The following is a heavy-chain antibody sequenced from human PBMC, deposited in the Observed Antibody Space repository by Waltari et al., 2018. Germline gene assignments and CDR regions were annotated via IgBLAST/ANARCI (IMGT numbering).Heavy chain of an antibody. CDR1: GYSFTSPW. Sequence: EVQLVQSGAEVKKPEESLRIYCEGSGYSFTSPWISWVRQMPGKGRGGVGRIDPSDSFRNYGPAFEGHVTISVDQSLRTAYLQWDSLKASDTAIYYCVRHRTTYPLEIDYWGQGTLVTVSS. D-gene: IGHD2-2*01. CDR2: IDPSDSFR. J-gene: IGHJ4*02. CDR3: VRHRTTYPLEIDY. V-gene: IGHV5-10-1*01.